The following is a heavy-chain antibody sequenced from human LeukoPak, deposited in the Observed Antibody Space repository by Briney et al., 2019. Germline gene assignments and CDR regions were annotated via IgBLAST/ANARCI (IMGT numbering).Heavy chain of an antibody. CDR1: AFTFSSYS. D-gene: IGHD4-17*01. V-gene: IGHV3-48*04. CDR2: VSPSGSTI. CDR3: ARGGADSGEYVHFDR. Sequence: QPGGSLRLSCAASAFTFSSYSMNWVRQAPGKGLEWVSYVSPSGSTIYYSDSVRGRFTISRDNAKNSLYLQMNSLRAEDTAVYYCARGGADSGEYVHFDRWGLGTLVTVSS. J-gene: IGHJ4*02.